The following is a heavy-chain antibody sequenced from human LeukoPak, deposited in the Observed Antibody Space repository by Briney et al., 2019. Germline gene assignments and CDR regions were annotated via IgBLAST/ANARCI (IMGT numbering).Heavy chain of an antibody. CDR2: INAGNGNT. J-gene: IGHJ4*02. CDR3: ARGPHYDYVWGSYQDY. D-gene: IGHD3-16*02. Sequence: ASVKVSCKASGYTFTSYAMHWVRQAPGQRLEWMGWINAGNGNTKYSQKFQGRVTITRDTSASTAYMELSSLRSEDTAAYYCARGPHYDYVWGSYQDYWGQGTLVTVSS. CDR1: GYTFTSYA. V-gene: IGHV1-3*01.